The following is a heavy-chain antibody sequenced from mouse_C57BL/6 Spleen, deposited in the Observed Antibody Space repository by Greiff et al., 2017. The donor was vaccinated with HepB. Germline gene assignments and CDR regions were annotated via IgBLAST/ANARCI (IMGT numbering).Heavy chain of an antibody. CDR2: ISDGGSYT. V-gene: IGHV5-4*01. CDR3: ARADLYYDYGGGFAY. Sequence: EVQLQESGGGLVKPGGSLKLSCAASGFTFSSYAMSWVRQTPEKRLEWVATISDGGSYTYYPDNVKGRFTISRDNAKNNLYLQMSHLKSEDTAMYYCARADLYYDYGGGFAYWGQGTLVTVSA. J-gene: IGHJ3*01. D-gene: IGHD2-4*01. CDR1: GFTFSSYA.